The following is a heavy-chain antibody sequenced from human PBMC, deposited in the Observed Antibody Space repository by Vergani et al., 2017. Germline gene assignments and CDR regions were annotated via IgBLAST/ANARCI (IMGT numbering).Heavy chain of an antibody. CDR2: ISTDGSAT. J-gene: IGHJ4*02. V-gene: IGHV3-7*01. CDR1: GFSLSRFW. Sequence: EVQLVESGGGLVQPGGSLRLSCAASGFSLSRFWMSWVRQAPEKGLEWVAHISTDGSATSYVDSVKGRFTISRDNTKNSLSLQMSGLRVEDTAVYYCARDPLDENWNDLRVRRGFDFWGQGTQVRVSS. D-gene: IGHD1-1*01. CDR3: ARDPLDENWNDLRVRRGFDF.